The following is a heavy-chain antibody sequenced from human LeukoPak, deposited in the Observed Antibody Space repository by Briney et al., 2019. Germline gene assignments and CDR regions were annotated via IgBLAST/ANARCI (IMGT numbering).Heavy chain of an antibody. CDR1: GFIFSDYY. D-gene: IGHD1-1*01. J-gene: IGHJ4*02. CDR3: ARDLNGWVGY. CDR2: ISRGGDTI. V-gene: IGHV3-11*01. Sequence: TGGSLRLSCAASGFIFSDYYMSWIRQAPGKGLEWISYISRGGDTIYYADSVKGRFTLSRDNAKDSLFLQMTNLRGEDTAIYYCARDLNGWVGYWGQGTLVTVPS.